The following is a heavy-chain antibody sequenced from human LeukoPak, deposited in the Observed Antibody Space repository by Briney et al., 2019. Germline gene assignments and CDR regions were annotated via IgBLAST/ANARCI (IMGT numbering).Heavy chain of an antibody. D-gene: IGHD3-10*01. CDR3: ARVKGRVSGVITTKERYFDY. J-gene: IGHJ4*02. V-gene: IGHV1-2*02. CDR1: GYTFTGYY. Sequence: ASVKVSCKASGYTFTGYYMHWVRQAPGQGLEWMGWINPNSGGTNYAQKFQGRVTMTRDTSISAAYMELSRLRSDDTAVYYCARVKGRVSGVITTKERYFDYWGQGTLVTVSS. CDR2: INPNSGGT.